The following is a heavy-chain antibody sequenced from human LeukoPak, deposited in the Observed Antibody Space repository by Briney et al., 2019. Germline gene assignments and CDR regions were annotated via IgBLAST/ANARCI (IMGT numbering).Heavy chain of an antibody. CDR2: INPNSGVT. CDR3: ARRKPDSSGYYHFDY. Sequence: GASVKVSCKASGYTFTSYGISWVRQAPGQGLEWMGWINPNSGVTKCAQKFQGRVTMTRDTSISTVYMEVIRLRSDDTAVYYCARRKPDSSGYYHFDYWGQGTLVTVSS. CDR1: GYTFTSYG. V-gene: IGHV1-2*02. J-gene: IGHJ4*02. D-gene: IGHD3-22*01.